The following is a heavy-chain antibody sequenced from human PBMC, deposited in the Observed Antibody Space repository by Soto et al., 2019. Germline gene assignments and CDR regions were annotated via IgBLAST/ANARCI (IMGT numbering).Heavy chain of an antibody. Sequence: GSLRLSCAASGFIFENFGMSWVHQAPGKGLEWISSISGSGFKKYYADSVKGRFTISRDNSKSTVYLELNNLSAEDTAVYHCAKNQGVELVPLATVDWFDPWGQGSVDTVSS. D-gene: IGHD1-26*01. CDR2: ISGSGFKK. V-gene: IGHV3-23*01. CDR3: AKNQGVELVPLATVDWFDP. CDR1: GFIFENFG. J-gene: IGHJ5*02.